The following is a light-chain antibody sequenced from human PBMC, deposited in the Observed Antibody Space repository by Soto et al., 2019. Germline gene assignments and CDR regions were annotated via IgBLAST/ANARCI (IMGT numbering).Light chain of an antibody. V-gene: IGKV3-20*01. CDR1: PSVTNF. Sequence: PVERATLSFRASPSVTNFLAWYQQKPGQAPRLLIFGASGRATGIPDRFSGSGSGTDFTLTISRLEPEDFAVYYCQQYGSLSWTFGQGTKVDIK. CDR2: GAS. J-gene: IGKJ1*01. CDR3: QQYGSLSWT.